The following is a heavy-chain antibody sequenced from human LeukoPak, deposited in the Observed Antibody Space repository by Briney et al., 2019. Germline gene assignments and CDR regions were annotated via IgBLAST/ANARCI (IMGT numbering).Heavy chain of an antibody. D-gene: IGHD3-16*02. J-gene: IGHJ4*02. CDR1: GASIASHSW. CDR3: ARGRQFYDYVWGSYRHYYFDY. V-gene: IGHV4-4*02. CDR2: VYHSGST. Sequence: PSETLSLTCAVSGASIASHSWWSWVRQPPGKGLEWIGEVYHSGSTNYNPSLKSRVTISVDTSKNQFSLKLSSVTAADTAVYYCARGRQFYDYVWGSYRHYYFDYWGQGTLVTVSS.